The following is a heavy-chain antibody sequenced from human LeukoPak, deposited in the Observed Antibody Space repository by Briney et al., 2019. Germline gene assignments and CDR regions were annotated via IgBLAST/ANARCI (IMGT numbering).Heavy chain of an antibody. CDR1: GGSISSSSYY. Sequence: SETLSLTCTVSGGSISSSSYYWSWIRQPPGKGLEWSGYIYYSGSTNYNPSLKSRVTISVDTSKNQFSLKLSSVTAADTAVYYCARTDIPWRFDPWGQGTLVTVSS. J-gene: IGHJ5*02. V-gene: IGHV4-61*01. D-gene: IGHD2-15*01. CDR2: IYYSGST. CDR3: ARTDIPWRFDP.